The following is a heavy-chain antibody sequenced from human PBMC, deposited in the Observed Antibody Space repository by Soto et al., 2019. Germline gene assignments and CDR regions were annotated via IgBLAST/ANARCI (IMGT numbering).Heavy chain of an antibody. CDR2: IYYSGST. CDR1: GGSISSGGYY. D-gene: IGHD4-17*01. V-gene: IGHV4-31*03. CDR3: ARGSRKPGGDYVGNWFDP. J-gene: IGHJ5*02. Sequence: SETLSLTCTVSGGSISSGGYYWSWIRQHPGKGLEWIGYIYYSGSTYYNPSLKSRVTISVDTSKNQFSLELSSVTAADTAVYYCARGSRKPGGDYVGNWFDPWGQGTLVTVSS.